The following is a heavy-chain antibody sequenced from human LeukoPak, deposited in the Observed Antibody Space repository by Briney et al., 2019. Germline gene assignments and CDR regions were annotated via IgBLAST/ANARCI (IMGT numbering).Heavy chain of an antibody. J-gene: IGHJ4*02. V-gene: IGHV4-59*01. CDR2: IYYSGST. Sequence: SETLSLTCTVSGGSISSYYWSWIRQPPGKGLEWIGYIYYSGSTNYNPSLKSRATISVDTSKNQFSLKLSSVTAADTAVYYCARDGRNMGFDYWGQGTLVTVSS. CDR1: GGSISSYY. D-gene: IGHD1-26*01. CDR3: ARDGRNMGFDY.